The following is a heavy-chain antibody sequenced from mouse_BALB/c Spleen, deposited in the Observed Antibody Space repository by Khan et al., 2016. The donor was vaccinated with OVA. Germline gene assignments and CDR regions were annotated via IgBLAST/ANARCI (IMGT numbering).Heavy chain of an antibody. J-gene: IGHJ2*01. CDR1: GFTFSSYG. CDR2: ISGDSTTI. V-gene: IGHV5-17*02. Sequence: EVELVESGGGLVQPGGSRKLSCAASGFTFSSYGMHWVRQAPEKGLEWVAYISGDSTTIYYADTVKGRFTISRDNPKYTLFLQMTSLMSEDTAMYYCATSYYCGYYFDYWGPGTTLTVSS. D-gene: IGHD1-1*01. CDR3: ATSYYCGYYFDY.